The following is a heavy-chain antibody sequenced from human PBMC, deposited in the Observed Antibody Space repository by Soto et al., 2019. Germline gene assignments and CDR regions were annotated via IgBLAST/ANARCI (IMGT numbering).Heavy chain of an antibody. CDR1: GGTFSTYA. CDR2: ILPLSGTA. J-gene: IGHJ6*02. CDR3: ARGKGHSRQMSLRKGYNGLDV. D-gene: IGHD2-21*01. V-gene: IGHV1-69*12. Sequence: QVQLVQSGAEVKKPGSSVNVSCKSSGGTFSTYAISWVRQARGQGLAWMGGILPLSGTAKYAQKLQGRVTITADESTNPAYIELSSLRSEDTAVYYCARGKGHSRQMSLRKGYNGLDVWGQGTTVTVSS.